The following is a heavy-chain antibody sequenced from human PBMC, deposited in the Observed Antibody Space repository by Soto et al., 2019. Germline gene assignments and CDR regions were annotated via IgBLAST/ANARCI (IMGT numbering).Heavy chain of an antibody. CDR1: GFNFNIYV. CDR2: ISPGGDST. V-gene: IGHV3-23*01. J-gene: IGHJ6*03. D-gene: IGHD1-1*01. Sequence: EVQLLESGGGLVQPGGSLRLSCAASGFNFNIYVMTWVRQAPGKGLEWVSTISPGGDSTYFADSVKGRVTISRDNSKNTLSMQMNSLRAEDTATYFCAKALGNPYYYYYMDSWGTGTTVTVSS. CDR3: AKALGNPYYYYYMDS.